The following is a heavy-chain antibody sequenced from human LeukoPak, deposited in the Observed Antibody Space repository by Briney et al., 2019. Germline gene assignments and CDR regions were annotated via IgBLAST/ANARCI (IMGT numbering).Heavy chain of an antibody. Sequence: PGGSLRLSCAASGFTFSSHWMHWVRQAPGKGLVWVSRINSDGSSTSYADSVKGRFTISRDNAKNTLYLQMNSLRAEDTAVYYCAKRYSGSYYGEFDYWGQGTLVTVSS. J-gene: IGHJ4*02. CDR2: INSDGSST. V-gene: IGHV3-74*01. CDR3: AKRYSGSYYGEFDY. D-gene: IGHD1-26*01. CDR1: GFTFSSHW.